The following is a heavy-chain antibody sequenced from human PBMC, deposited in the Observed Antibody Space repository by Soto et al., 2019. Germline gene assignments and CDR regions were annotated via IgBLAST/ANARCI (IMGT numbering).Heavy chain of an antibody. J-gene: IGHJ6*02. CDR1: GYSFTSYW. CDR2: IHPVDSDT. V-gene: IGHV5-51*01. Sequence: PGESLKISCEASGYSFTSYWIGWVRQMPGKGLEWMGIIHPVDSDTKYSPSFQGQVTISVDKSITTAYLQWSSLKASDTAMYYCARTPGAEVDASVEYYYFSGMDVWGQGTTVTVSS. D-gene: IGHD2-15*01. CDR3: ARTPGAEVDASVEYYYFSGMDV.